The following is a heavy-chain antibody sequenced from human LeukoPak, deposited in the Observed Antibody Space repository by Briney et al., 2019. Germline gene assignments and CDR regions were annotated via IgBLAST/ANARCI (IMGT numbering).Heavy chain of an antibody. D-gene: IGHD4-17*01. CDR3: ARGRLGLPIDGDYPEFDY. V-gene: IGHV3-48*02. CDR2: ISSSSSTI. Sequence: PGGSLRLSCAASGFTFSSYSMHGVRQAPGKGLEWVSYISSSSSTIYYADSVKGRFTISRDNAKNSLYLQMNSLRDEDTAVYYCARGRLGLPIDGDYPEFDYWGQGTLVTVSS. J-gene: IGHJ4*02. CDR1: GFTFSSYS.